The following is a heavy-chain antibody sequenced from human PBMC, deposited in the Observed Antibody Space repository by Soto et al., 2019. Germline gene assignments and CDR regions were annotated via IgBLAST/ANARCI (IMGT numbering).Heavy chain of an antibody. CDR1: GFTFSSYG. CDR3: ARGGGYSSSRRLDY. Sequence: QVQLVESGGGVVQPGRSLRLSCAASGFTFSSYGMHWVRQAPGKGLEWVAVIWYDGSNKYYADSVKGRFTISRDNSKNTLYLQMKSLRAEDTAVYYCARGGGYSSSRRLDYWGQGTLVTVSS. J-gene: IGHJ4*02. D-gene: IGHD6-13*01. V-gene: IGHV3-33*01. CDR2: IWYDGSNK.